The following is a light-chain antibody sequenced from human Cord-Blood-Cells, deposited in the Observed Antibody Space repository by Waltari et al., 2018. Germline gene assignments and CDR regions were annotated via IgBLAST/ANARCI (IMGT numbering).Light chain of an antibody. CDR2: KAS. CDR3: QQSYSTPYT. Sequence: DIQMTQSPSTLSASVGDRVTITYRASQSISSRLAWYQQKPGKAPKLLIYKASSLESGVPSRFSGSGSGTEFTLTISSLQPEDFATYYCQQSYSTPYTFGQGTKLEIK. V-gene: IGKV1-5*03. CDR1: QSISSR. J-gene: IGKJ2*01.